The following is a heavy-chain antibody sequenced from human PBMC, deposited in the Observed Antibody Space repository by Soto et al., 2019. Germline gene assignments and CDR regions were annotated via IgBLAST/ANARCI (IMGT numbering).Heavy chain of an antibody. J-gene: IGHJ4*02. V-gene: IGHV2-5*02. CDR2: IYWDDDK. D-gene: IGHD6-13*01. CDR1: GFSLTSNGVG. Sequence: QITLKESGPTLVKPTQTLTLTCTFSGFSLTSNGVGVGWIRQPPGKALEWLALIYWDDDKRYSPSLQSRLTIXKXTSXNQVVLTMTNMDPVDTATYYCAHRHRYSGSRCFDYWGQGTLVTVSS. CDR3: AHRHRYSGSRCFDY.